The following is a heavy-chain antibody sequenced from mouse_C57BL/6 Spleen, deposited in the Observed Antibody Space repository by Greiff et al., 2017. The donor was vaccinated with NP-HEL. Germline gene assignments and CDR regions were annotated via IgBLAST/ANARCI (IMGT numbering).Heavy chain of an antibody. CDR2: ISSGSSTI. V-gene: IGHV5-17*01. Sequence: EVQLVESGGGLVKPGGSLKLSCPHSSFPFLSSFLPFFLPSPYNCLYLVAYISSGSSTIYYADTVKGRFTISRDNAKNTLFLQRTSLRSEDTAMYYCARRAIYYYGSSLYWYFDVWGTGTTVTVSS. CDR3: ARRAIYYYGSSLYWYFDV. CDR1: SFPFLSSF. D-gene: IGHD1-1*01. J-gene: IGHJ1*03.